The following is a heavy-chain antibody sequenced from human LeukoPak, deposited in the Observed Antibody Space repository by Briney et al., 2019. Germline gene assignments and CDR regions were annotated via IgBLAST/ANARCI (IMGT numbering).Heavy chain of an antibody. CDR3: ARENSGSYREFDY. Sequence: LETLSLTCTVSGGSISSYYWSWIRQPAGKGLEWIGRIYTSGSTNYNASLKSRVSISVDTSKNQFSLKLSSVTPADTAVFYCARENSGSYREFDYWGQGTLVTVSS. V-gene: IGHV4-4*07. CDR1: GGSISSYY. D-gene: IGHD1-26*01. CDR2: IYTSGST. J-gene: IGHJ4*02.